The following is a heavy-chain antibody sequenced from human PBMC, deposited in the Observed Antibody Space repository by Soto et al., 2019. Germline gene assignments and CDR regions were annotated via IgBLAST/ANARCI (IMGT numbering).Heavy chain of an antibody. Sequence: GESLKISCQGSGYSFNTYWIGWVRQMPGKGLEWMGIIYPGDSDTRYIPSFQGQVTISADKSISTASLQWSSLKASDTAIYYCARLRYCSGGSCYPDLWGRGTPVTVSS. CDR1: GYSFNTYW. V-gene: IGHV5-51*01. CDR2: IYPGDSDT. D-gene: IGHD2-15*01. CDR3: ARLRYCSGGSCYPDL. J-gene: IGHJ2*01.